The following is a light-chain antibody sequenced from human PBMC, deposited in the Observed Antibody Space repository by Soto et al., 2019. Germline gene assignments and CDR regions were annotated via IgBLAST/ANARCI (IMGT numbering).Light chain of an antibody. Sequence: EILMTQSPGTLSLSPGERATLSCRASQSVSNNYLAWYQQKPGQAPRLLIYGESNRATGIPDRFSGSGSGTDFTLTISRLEPEDFAVYYCQQYGSSGTVGQGTKVDIK. CDR2: GES. J-gene: IGKJ1*01. CDR3: QQYGSSGT. V-gene: IGKV3-20*01. CDR1: QSVSNNY.